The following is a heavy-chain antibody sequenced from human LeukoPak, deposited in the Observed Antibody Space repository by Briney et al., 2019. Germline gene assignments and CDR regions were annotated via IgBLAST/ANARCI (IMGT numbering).Heavy chain of an antibody. D-gene: IGHD3-3*01. J-gene: IGHJ4*02. V-gene: IGHV3-23*01. CDR3: AIRGALRYFDY. Sequence: GGSLRLSCAASGFTFSSFAMSWVRQAPGKGLEWVSTISSSGDGTYYADSGKGRFTISRDNSKNTLSLQMTTLRAEDTAVYYCAIRGALRYFDYWGQGTLVTVSS. CDR2: ISSSGDGT. CDR1: GFTFSSFA.